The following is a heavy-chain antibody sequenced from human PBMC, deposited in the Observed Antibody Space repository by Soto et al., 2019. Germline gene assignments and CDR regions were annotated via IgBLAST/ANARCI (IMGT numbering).Heavy chain of an antibody. CDR2: IYYSGST. V-gene: IGHV4-59*08. CDR1: GGSISSYY. J-gene: IGHJ5*02. D-gene: IGHD3-16*01. CDR3: ARHRGVSRGSGYNWFDP. Sequence: PSETLSLTCTVSGGSISSYYWSWIRQPPGKGLEWIGYIYYSGSTNYNPSLKSRVTISVDTSKNQFSLKLSSVTAADTAVYYCARHRGVSRGSGYNWFDPRGQGTLVTVSS.